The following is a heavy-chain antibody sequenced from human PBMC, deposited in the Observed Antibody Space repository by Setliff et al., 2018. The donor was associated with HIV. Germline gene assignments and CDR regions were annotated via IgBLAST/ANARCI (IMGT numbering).Heavy chain of an antibody. J-gene: IGHJ3*02. V-gene: IGHV4-59*01. D-gene: IGHD1-26*01. CDR1: GGSISSYY. Sequence: SETLSLTCTVSGGSISSYYWSWIRQPPGKGLEWIGYIYYSGSTNYNPSLKSRVTISVDTSKNQFSLKLSSVTAADTAVYYCARVRSQVGARVFDIWGQGTMVTVSS. CDR3: ARVRSQVGARVFDI. CDR2: IYYSGST.